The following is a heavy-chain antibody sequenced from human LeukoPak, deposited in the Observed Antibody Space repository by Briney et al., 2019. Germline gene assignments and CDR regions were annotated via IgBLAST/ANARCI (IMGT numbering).Heavy chain of an antibody. CDR3: ARDHCSSTSCGWFDP. CDR2: INPNSGGT. V-gene: IGHV1-2*02. J-gene: IGHJ5*02. D-gene: IGHD2-2*01. CDR1: GYTFTGYY. Sequence: ASVEVSCKASGYTFTGYYMHWVRQAPGQGLEWMGWINPNSGGTKYAQKFQGRVTMTRDTSISTAYMELSRLRSDDTAVYYCARDHCSSTSCGWFDPWGQGTLATVSS.